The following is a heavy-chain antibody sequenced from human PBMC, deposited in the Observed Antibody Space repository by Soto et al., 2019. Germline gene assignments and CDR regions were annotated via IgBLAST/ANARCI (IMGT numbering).Heavy chain of an antibody. D-gene: IGHD3-3*01. CDR1: VFTFSDYY. J-gene: IGHJ6*02. CDR3: ARDSKPGYYDFWSGYYRPPPVYGMDV. CDR2: ISSSSSYT. Sequence: PWGSLRLSCSASVFTFSDYYMSWIRQAPGKGLEWVSYISSSSSYTNYADSVKGRFTISRDNAKNSLYLQMNSLRAEDTAVYYCARDSKPGYYDFWSGYYRPPPVYGMDVWGQGTTVTVSS. V-gene: IGHV3-11*06.